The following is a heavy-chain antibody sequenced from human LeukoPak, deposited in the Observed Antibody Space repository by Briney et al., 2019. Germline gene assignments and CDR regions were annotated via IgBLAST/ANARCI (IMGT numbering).Heavy chain of an antibody. D-gene: IGHD2-2*01. V-gene: IGHV1-18*01. CDR2: ISPYNGNT. Sequence: ISPYNGNTNYAREFQGRVTMTTDTSTSTAYMELRSLRSDDTAVYYCARDDCTSASCYLAYWGQGTLVTVSS. CDR3: ARDDCTSASCYLAY. J-gene: IGHJ4*02.